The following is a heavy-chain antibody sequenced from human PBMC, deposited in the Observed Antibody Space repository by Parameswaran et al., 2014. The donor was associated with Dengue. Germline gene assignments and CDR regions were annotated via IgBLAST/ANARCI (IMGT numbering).Heavy chain of an antibody. J-gene: IGHJ5*02. Sequence: WIRQPQEGLEWIGSIYYSGSTYYNPSLKSRVTISVDTSKNQFSLKLSSVTAADTAVYYCARGRGYSGSHNWFDPWGQGTLVTVSS. CDR3: ARGRGYSGSHNWFDP. D-gene: IGHD1-26*01. CDR2: IYYSGST. V-gene: IGHV4-39*07.